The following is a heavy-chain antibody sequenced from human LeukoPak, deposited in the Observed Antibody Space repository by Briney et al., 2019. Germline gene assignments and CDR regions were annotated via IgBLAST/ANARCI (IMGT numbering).Heavy chain of an antibody. CDR3: ARSNSGPDY. J-gene: IGHJ4*02. V-gene: IGHV3-7*01. CDR1: GFTFSSRW. D-gene: IGHD4-23*01. Sequence: GGSLRLSCSASGFTFSSRWMNWVRQVPGKGLEWVAIMNTDGSEKNYVDSVKGRFTISRDNAKNSLYLQMNSLRAEDTAMYYCARSNSGPDYWGQGTLVIVPS. CDR2: MNTDGSEK.